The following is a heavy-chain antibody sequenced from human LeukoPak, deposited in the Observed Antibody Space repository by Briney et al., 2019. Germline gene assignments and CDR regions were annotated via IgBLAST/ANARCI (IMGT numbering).Heavy chain of an antibody. CDR3: ARQYCSRTSCYSRDALDI. CDR2: ISSSSSDI. D-gene: IGHD2-2*01. J-gene: IGHJ3*02. CDR1: GFTFSSYS. Sequence: GGSLRLSCAASGFTFSSYSMNWVRQAPGKGLEWVSSISSSSSDIYYADSVKGRFTISRDKAKNSLYLQMNSLRAENTPVYYCARQYCSRTSCYSRDALDIWGQGTMVTVSS. V-gene: IGHV3-21*01.